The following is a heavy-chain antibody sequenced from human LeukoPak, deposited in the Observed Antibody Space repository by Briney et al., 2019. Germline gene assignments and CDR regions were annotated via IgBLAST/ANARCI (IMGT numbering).Heavy chain of an antibody. J-gene: IGHJ6*02. D-gene: IGHD3-10*01. V-gene: IGHV4-31*03. Sequence: PSETLSLTCTVSGGSISSGGYYWSWIRQHPGKGLEWIGYIYYSGSTYYDPSLKSRVTISVDTSKNQFSLKLSSVTAADTAVYYCASAGDYYYDMDVWGQGTTVTVSS. CDR3: ASAGDYYYDMDV. CDR2: IYYSGST. CDR1: GGSISSGGYY.